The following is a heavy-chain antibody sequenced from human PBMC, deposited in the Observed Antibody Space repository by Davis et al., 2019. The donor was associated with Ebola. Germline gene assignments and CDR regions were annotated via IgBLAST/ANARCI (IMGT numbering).Heavy chain of an antibody. J-gene: IGHJ4*02. CDR1: GYTFTSYY. CDR2: VIPVFGTT. D-gene: IGHD1-26*01. V-gene: IGHV1-69*13. CDR3: AREVGETKLDQ. Sequence: SVQVSCKASGYTFTSYYMHWVRQAPGQGLEWMGWVIPVFGTTNYAQKFQGRVTLTADESTSTAYMELTNLRSDDTAVYYCAREVGETKLDQWGQGTLVTVSS.